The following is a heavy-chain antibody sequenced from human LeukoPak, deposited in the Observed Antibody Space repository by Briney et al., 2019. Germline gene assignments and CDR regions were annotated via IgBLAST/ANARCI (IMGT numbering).Heavy chain of an antibody. CDR2: ISAYNGNT. D-gene: IGHD1-14*01. Sequence: ASVKVSCKASGYTFTSYGISWVRQSPGQGLEWMGWISAYNGNTNYAQKLQGRVTMTTDTSTSTAYMELRSLRSDDTAVYYCAIDSLPGEEGFDPWGQGTLVTVSS. V-gene: IGHV1-18*01. CDR1: GYTFTSYG. J-gene: IGHJ5*02. CDR3: AIDSLPGEEGFDP.